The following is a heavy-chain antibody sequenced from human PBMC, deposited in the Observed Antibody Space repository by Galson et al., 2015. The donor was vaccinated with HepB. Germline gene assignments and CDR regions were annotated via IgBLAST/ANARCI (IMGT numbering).Heavy chain of an antibody. CDR2: IIPILGIA. Sequence: SVKVSCKASGGTFSSYTISWVRQAPGQGLEWMGRIIPILGIANYAQKFQGRVTITADKSTSTAYMELSSLRSEDTAAYYCARSVDYGDSQAYYYYGMDVWGQGTTVTVSS. CDR3: ARSVDYGDSQAYYYYGMDV. CDR1: GGTFSSYT. J-gene: IGHJ6*02. V-gene: IGHV1-69*02. D-gene: IGHD4-17*01.